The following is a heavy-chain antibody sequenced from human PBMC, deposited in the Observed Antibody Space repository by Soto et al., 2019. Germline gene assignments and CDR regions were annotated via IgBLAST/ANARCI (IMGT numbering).Heavy chain of an antibody. CDR3: AKDRSNSWSFDY. J-gene: IGHJ4*02. V-gene: IGHV3-30*18. Sequence: PGGSLRLSCAASGFIFSDHNMHWVRQAPGKGLEWVAVISYDGTNKYYAGSVKGRFTISRDNSGNTLSLQMNSLGAGDTAVYYCAKDRSNSWSFDYWGQGTLVTVSS. D-gene: IGHD6-13*01. CDR2: ISYDGTNK. CDR1: GFIFSDHN.